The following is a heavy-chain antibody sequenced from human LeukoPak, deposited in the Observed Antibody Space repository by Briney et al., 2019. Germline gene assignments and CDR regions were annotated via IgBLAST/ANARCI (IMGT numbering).Heavy chain of an antibody. CDR3: AHHGGGTIRLGAFDI. J-gene: IGHJ3*02. Sequence: GGSLRLSCAASGFTFSSYGMSWVRQAPGKGLEWVSAISGNGGDTFYADSVKGRFTNSRDNSKNTLYLQMSSLRAEDTAVYYCAHHGGGTIRLGAFDIWGQGTMVTVSS. D-gene: IGHD3-3*01. CDR2: ISGNGGDT. CDR1: GFTFSSYG. V-gene: IGHV3-23*01.